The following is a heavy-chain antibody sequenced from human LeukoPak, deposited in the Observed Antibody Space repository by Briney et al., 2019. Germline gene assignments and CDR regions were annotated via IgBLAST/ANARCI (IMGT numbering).Heavy chain of an antibody. J-gene: IGHJ4*02. D-gene: IGHD3-3*01. CDR1: GGSISSGSYY. CDR3: ATYDFWSGYYFDY. V-gene: IGHV4-61*02. CDR2: ICTSGST. Sequence: SETLSLTCTVSGGSISSGSYYWSWIRQPAGKGLEWIGRICTSGSTNYNPSLKSRVTMSVDTSKNQFSLKLSSVTAADTAVYYCATYDFWSGYYFDYWGQGTLVTVSS.